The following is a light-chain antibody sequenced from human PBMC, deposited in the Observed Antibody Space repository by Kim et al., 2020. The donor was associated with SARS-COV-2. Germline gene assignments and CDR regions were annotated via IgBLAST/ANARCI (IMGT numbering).Light chain of an antibody. CDR1: SSNIGAGYD. CDR3: QSYDSSLSGSV. J-gene: IGLJ2*01. CDR2: GNS. V-gene: IGLV1-40*01. Sequence: QRVTISCTGSSSNIGAGYDVHWYQRLPGTAPKLLIYGNSNRPSGVPDRFSGSKSGTSASLAITGLQAEDEADYYCQSYDSSLSGSVFGGGTKLTVL.